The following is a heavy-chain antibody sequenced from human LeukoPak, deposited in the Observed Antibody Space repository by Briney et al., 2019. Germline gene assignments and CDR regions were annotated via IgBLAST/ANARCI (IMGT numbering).Heavy chain of an antibody. CDR2: IHTSGRT. CDR3: ARHQRLTTTEIDY. V-gene: IGHV4-4*07. D-gene: IGHD4-11*01. J-gene: IGHJ4*02. CDR1: GGSISSYY. Sequence: SETLSLTCTVSGGSISSYYWNWIRRPAGKGLEWIGRIHTSGRTNYNPSLKSRVTISVDTSKNQFSLKLSSVTAADTAVYYCARHQRLTTTEIDYWGQGTLVTVSS.